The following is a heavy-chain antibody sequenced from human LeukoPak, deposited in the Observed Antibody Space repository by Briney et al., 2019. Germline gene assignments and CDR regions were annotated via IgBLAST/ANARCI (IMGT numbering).Heavy chain of an antibody. D-gene: IGHD3-10*01. CDR2: INPSDIST. J-gene: IGHJ4*02. CDR3: ARDWGYASGSPTFDY. V-gene: IGHV1-46*01. Sequence: GASVKVSCKASGYTFTDYFIHWVRQAPGQGLEWMGIINPSDISTRYAQKFQGRVTMTRDTSTSTVYMELSSLRSEDTAVYYCARDWGYASGSPTFDYWGQGTLVTVSS. CDR1: GYTFTDYF.